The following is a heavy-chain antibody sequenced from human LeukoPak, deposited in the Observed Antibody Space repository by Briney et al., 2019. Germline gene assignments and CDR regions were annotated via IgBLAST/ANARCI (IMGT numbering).Heavy chain of an antibody. J-gene: IGHJ6*03. CDR1: GYTFTSYG. V-gene: IGHV1-18*01. D-gene: IGHD2-2*01. Sequence: ASVKVSCKASGYTFTSYGTSWVRQAPGQGLEWMGWISAYNGNTNYAQKLQGRVTMTTDTSTSTAYMELRSLRSDDTAVYYCARMVVPAAIVYYYYYMDVWGKGTTVTISS. CDR3: ARMVVPAAIVYYYYYMDV. CDR2: ISAYNGNT.